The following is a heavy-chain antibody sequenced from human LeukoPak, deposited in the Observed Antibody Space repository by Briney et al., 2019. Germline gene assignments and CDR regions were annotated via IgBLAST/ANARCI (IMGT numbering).Heavy chain of an antibody. J-gene: IGHJ6*02. CDR1: GYTFTGYY. CDR2: INPNSGGT. CDR3: ASGVVVPAEYYGMDV. Sequence: ASVKVSCKASGYTFTGYYMHWVRQAPGQGLEWMGWINPNSGGTNYAQKFQGRVTMTRDTSISTAYMELSRLRSDDTAVYYCASGVVVPAEYYGMDVWGQGTTVTVSS. D-gene: IGHD2-2*01. V-gene: IGHV1-2*02.